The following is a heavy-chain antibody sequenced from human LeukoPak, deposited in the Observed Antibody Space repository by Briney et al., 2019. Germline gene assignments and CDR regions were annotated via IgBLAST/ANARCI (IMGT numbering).Heavy chain of an antibody. J-gene: IGHJ5*02. D-gene: IGHD6-13*01. CDR3: ATTPYSSSWCVFTPWFGP. V-gene: IGHV4-38-2*01. Sequence: SETLSLTCAVSGYSISSGYYWAWIRQPPGKGLEWIGSISHGGTTHYNPSLKSRVTISRDTSKNQFSLKVTSVTAADAAVYYCATTPYSSSWCVFTPWFGPWGQGTLVTVSS. CDR1: GYSISSGYY. CDR2: ISHGGTT.